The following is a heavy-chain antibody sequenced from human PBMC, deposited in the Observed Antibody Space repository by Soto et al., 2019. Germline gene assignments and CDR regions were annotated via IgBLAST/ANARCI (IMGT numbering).Heavy chain of an antibody. CDR3: AKVDRYSSGWSYYAPEYYYYPMDV. V-gene: IGHV3-23*01. CDR2: ISGSGDYT. Sequence: EVQLLESGGDLVQPGGSLRLSCDASGFTFDIYALSLVRQTPGKGLEWVEAISGSGDYTYDTDSVEGRFTISRDNSKNTLSLQMNNMRVEDTAIYYCAKVDRYSSGWSYYAPEYYYYPMDVWGQGTTVTVSS. CDR1: GFTFDIYA. J-gene: IGHJ6*02. D-gene: IGHD6-19*01.